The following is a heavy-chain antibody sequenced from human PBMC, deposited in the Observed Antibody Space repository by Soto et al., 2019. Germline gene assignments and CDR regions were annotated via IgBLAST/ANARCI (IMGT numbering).Heavy chain of an antibody. D-gene: IGHD6-6*01. V-gene: IGHV3-66*01. Sequence: GGSLRLSCAASGFTVSSNYMSWVRQAPGKGLEWVSVIYSGGSTYYADSVKGRFTISRDNSKNTLYLQMNSLRAEDTAVYYCAREISYSSSSYWFDPWGQGTLVTVSS. CDR1: GFTVSSNY. CDR2: IYSGGST. CDR3: AREISYSSSSYWFDP. J-gene: IGHJ5*02.